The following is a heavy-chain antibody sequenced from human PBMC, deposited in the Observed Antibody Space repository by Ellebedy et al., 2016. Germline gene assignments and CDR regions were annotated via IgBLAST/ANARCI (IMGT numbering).Heavy chain of an antibody. Sequence: GGSLRLXXAASGFTVSSNYMSWVRQAPGKGLEWVATIVFSGTATYYSDSVKGRFIISRDNAKNSLFLQMNSLRVEDTAVYYCTRDGSEWSRDVWGQGTLVTVSS. CDR3: TRDGSEWSRDV. CDR1: GFTVSSNY. V-gene: IGHV3-11*04. CDR2: IVFSGTAT. D-gene: IGHD3-3*01. J-gene: IGHJ4*02.